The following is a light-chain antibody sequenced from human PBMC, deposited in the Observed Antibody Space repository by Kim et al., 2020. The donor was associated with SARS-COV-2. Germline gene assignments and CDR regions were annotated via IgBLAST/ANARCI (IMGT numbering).Light chain of an antibody. CDR2: YVS. CDR1: NIGSTR. J-gene: IGLJ2*01. Sequence: GNTARISCGGNNIGSTRVHWYQQKPGHAPVLVIYYVSDRPSGIPERFSGSNSGNPATLTISRVEAGDEADYYCQVWDSSSVHPGVVFGGGTQLTVL. V-gene: IGLV3-21*04. CDR3: QVWDSSSVHPGVV.